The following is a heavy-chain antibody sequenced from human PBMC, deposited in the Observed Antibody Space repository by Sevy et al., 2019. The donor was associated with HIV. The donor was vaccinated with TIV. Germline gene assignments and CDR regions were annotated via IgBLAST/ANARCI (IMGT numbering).Heavy chain of an antibody. V-gene: IGHV3-15*07. J-gene: IGHJ6*02. CDR3: TMRYGSSRYYYYGMDV. Sequence: GGSLRLSCAASGFTFSNAWMNWVRQAPGKGLEWVGRIKSKTDGGTTDYAAPVKGRFTIPRDDSKNTLYLQMNSLKTEETAVYYCTMRYGSSRYYYYGMDVWGQGTTVTVSS. CDR2: IKSKTDGGTT. D-gene: IGHD6-13*01. CDR1: GFTFSNAW.